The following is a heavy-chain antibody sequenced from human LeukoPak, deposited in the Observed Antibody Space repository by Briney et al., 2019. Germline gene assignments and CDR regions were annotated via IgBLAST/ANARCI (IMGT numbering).Heavy chain of an antibody. CDR1: GFTFSSYA. CDR3: AQDRAWIEFYF. D-gene: IGHD5-12*01. Sequence: GGSLRLSCAASGFTFSSYAMSWVRQAPGKGLEWVSTITGSGGGTYYADSVKGRFSISRDNSKNTLYLQMNSLRAEDTAVYYCAQDRAWIEFYFWGQGTLVTVSS. CDR2: ITGSGGGT. V-gene: IGHV3-23*01. J-gene: IGHJ4*02.